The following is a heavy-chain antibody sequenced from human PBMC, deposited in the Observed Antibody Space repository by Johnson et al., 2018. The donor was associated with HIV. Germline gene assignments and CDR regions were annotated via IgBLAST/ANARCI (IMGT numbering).Heavy chain of an antibody. V-gene: IGHV3-30*19. D-gene: IGHD7-27*01. CDR2: ISYDGSNK. CDR3: ARENWGQRMNAFDI. CDR1: GFTFSSYG. Sequence: VQLVESGGGVVLPGWSLRLSCEASGFTFSSYGMHWVRQAPGKGLEWVAVISYDGSNKYYADSVKGRFTISRDNSKNTLYLQMNSLRVEDTAVYYCARENWGQRMNAFDIWGQGTMVTVSS. J-gene: IGHJ3*02.